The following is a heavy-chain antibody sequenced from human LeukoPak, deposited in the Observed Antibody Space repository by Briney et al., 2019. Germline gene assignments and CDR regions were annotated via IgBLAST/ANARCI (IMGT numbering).Heavy chain of an antibody. D-gene: IGHD3-10*01. V-gene: IGHV3-13*01. CDR2: IDTAGGT. Sequence: PGGSLRLSCAASGFTFSIYDMHWVRQVTGKGLEWVSGIDTAGGTYYPDSVKGRFTMSRENAKNSLHLQMNSLRAGDTAVYYCARLWFGEPGAGYFDYWGQGTLVTVSS. CDR1: GFTFSIYD. J-gene: IGHJ4*02. CDR3: ARLWFGEPGAGYFDY.